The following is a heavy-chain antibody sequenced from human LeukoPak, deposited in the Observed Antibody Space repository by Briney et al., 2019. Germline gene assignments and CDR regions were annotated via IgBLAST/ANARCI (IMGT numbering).Heavy chain of an antibody. Sequence: GGSLRLSCAASGFSFSDAWMTWVRQAPGKGLEWVALIKSKTAGGTTDYAAPVKGRFTISRDDSIHTLYLQMDSLEAEDTAVYYCTTPPDWGQGTLVTVSS. CDR3: TTPPD. V-gene: IGHV3-15*01. CDR2: IKSKTAGGTT. CDR1: GFSFSDAW. J-gene: IGHJ4*02.